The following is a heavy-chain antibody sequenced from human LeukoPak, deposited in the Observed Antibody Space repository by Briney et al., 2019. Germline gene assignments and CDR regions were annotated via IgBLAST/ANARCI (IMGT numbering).Heavy chain of an antibody. CDR3: ARGRRYYDSSGYDY. V-gene: IGHV1-2*06. D-gene: IGHD3-22*01. CDR2: INPNSGGT. Sequence: ASVKVSCKASGYTFTGYYMHWVRQAPGQGLEWMGRINPNSGGTNYAQKFQGRVTMTRDTSISTAYMELSRLRSDDTAVYYCARGRRYYDSSGYDYWGQGTLVTVSS. J-gene: IGHJ4*02. CDR1: GYTFTGYY.